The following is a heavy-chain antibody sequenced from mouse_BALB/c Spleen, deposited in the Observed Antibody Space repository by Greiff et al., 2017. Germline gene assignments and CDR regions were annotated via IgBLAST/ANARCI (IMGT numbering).Heavy chain of an antibody. D-gene: IGHD1-2*01. J-gene: IGHJ3*01. Sequence: VQLQQPGAELVKPGTSVKLSCKASGYNFTSYWINWVKLRPGQGLEWIGDIYPGSGSTNYNEKFKSKATLTVDTSSSTAYMQLSSLASEDSALYYCASIHYYGYGFAYWGQGTLVTVSA. CDR3: ASIHYYGYGFAY. CDR1: GYNFTSYW. V-gene: IGHV1-55*01. CDR2: IYPGSGST.